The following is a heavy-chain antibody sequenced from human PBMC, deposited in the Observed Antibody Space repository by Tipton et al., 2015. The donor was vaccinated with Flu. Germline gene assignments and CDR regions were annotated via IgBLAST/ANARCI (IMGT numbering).Heavy chain of an antibody. Sequence: SLRLSCAASGFTVSSNYMSLVRQAPGKGLEWVSVIYSDGSTYYIDSVKGRFTISRDNSKNMLSLEMNSLRAEDTAVYYCARGQGANPWGQGTLVTVSS. V-gene: IGHV3-53*01. J-gene: IGHJ5*02. CDR2: IYSDGST. CDR3: ARGQGANP. CDR1: GFTVSSNY.